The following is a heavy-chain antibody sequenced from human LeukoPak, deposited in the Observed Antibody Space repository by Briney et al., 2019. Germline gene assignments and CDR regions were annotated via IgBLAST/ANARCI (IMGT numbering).Heavy chain of an antibody. CDR1: GASMSSYD. Sequence: SETLTLTCTGSGASMSSYDWTWIRQPPGKGLEWIGDIYSSGSTNSNPSLKSRLTIRVNTSQYQHTMNLSSVAAAESAVYNCARGGEAGLADWGQGTLVTVSS. CDR2: IYSSGST. V-gene: IGHV4-59*01. J-gene: IGHJ4*02. CDR3: ARGGEAGLAD. D-gene: IGHD4-17*01.